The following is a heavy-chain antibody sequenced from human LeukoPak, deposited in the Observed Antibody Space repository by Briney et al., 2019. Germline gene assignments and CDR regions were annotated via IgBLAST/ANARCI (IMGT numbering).Heavy chain of an antibody. D-gene: IGHD3-10*01. CDR1: GGSISSYY. Sequence: SETLSLTCTVSGGSISSYYWSWIRQPPGKGLEWIGYIYYSGRTNYNYNPSLKSRVTISVDTSKNQFSLKLSSVTAADTAVYYCARVSLVRGAPDYYFDYWGQGTLVTVSS. CDR2: IYYSGRTNY. CDR3: ARVSLVRGAPDYYFDY. V-gene: IGHV4-59*12. J-gene: IGHJ4*02.